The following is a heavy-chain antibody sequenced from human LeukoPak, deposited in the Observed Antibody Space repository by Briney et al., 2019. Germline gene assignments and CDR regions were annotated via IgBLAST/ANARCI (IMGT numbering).Heavy chain of an antibody. CDR3: ARDPNAFDI. J-gene: IGHJ3*02. CDR1: GYTFTAYF. V-gene: IGHV1-2*02. CDR2: INPNSGDT. Sequence: RWAPVRVSCKASGYTFTAYFIHWVRQAPGQGLEWMGWINPNSGDTNYAQNFQGRVTMTRDTSISTAYMDLSGLRSDDTAVYYCARDPNAFDIWGQGTMVTVSS.